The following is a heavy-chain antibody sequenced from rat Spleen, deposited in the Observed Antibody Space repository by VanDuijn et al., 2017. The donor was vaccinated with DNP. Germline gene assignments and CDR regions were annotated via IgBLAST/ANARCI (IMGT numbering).Heavy chain of an antibody. Sequence: EVQLVESGGGLVQPGRSMKLSCAASGFTFSNYDMAWVRQAPKKGLEWVATISYDGSSTNYRDSVKGRFTISRDNAKSTLYLQMDSLRSEDTATYYCARPGSPYYFDYWGQGVMVTVSS. CDR3: ARPGSPYYFDY. CDR2: ISYDGSST. D-gene: IGHD5-1*01. J-gene: IGHJ2*01. V-gene: IGHV5-7*01. CDR1: GFTFSNYD.